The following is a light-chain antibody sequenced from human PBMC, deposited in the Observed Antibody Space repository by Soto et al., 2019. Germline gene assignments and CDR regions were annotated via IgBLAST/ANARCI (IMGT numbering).Light chain of an antibody. V-gene: IGLV2-14*01. Sequence: QSVLTQPASVSGSPGQSIAISCTGTSSDVGGYNYVSWYQQHPGKAPKLIIYDVTNRPSGVSDRFSGSKSGNTASLTISGLQAEDEADYYCSSFTSSRTYVFGSGTTVTVL. CDR2: DVT. J-gene: IGLJ1*01. CDR1: SSDVGGYNY. CDR3: SSFTSSRTYV.